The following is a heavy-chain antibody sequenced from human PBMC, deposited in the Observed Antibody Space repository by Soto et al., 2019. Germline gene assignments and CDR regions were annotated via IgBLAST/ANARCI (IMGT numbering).Heavy chain of an antibody. CDR1: GFTFSSYA. J-gene: IGHJ4*02. V-gene: IGHV3-30-3*01. CDR3: ARTPPYDFWSGYYTFDY. CDR2: ISYDGSNK. Sequence: GGSLRLSCAASGFTFSSYAMHWVRQAPGQGLVGVTFISYDGSNKYYADSVKGRFTIPRDNSKNTLYLQMNSLRAEDTAVYYCARTPPYDFWSGYYTFDYWGQGTLVTVSS. D-gene: IGHD3-3*01.